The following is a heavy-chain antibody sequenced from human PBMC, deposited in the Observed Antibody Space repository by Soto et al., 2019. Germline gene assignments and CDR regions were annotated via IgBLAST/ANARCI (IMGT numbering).Heavy chain of an antibody. D-gene: IGHD3-9*01. J-gene: IGHJ4*02. CDR1: GDPITSYH. CDR3: AREYYDLLTGNYYFDY. Sequence: PSETLSLTCTVSGDPITSYHWSWIRQPPRKALEWIGHIYDSGSTNYNPSLKSRVTISIDTSKNQFSLKLSSVTAADTAMYYCAREYYDLLTGNYYFDYWGQGTLVTVSS. CDR2: IYDSGST. V-gene: IGHV4-59*01.